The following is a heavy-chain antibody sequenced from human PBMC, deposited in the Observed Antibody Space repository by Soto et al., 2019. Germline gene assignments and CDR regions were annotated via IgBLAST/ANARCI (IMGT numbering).Heavy chain of an antibody. CDR2: ISGSGGST. V-gene: IGHV3-23*01. J-gene: IGHJ4*02. D-gene: IGHD3-22*01. CDR1: GFTFSSYA. Sequence: EVQLLESGGGLVQPGGSLRLSCAASGFTFSSYAMSWVRQAPGKGLEWVSAISGSGGSTYYADSVKGRFTISRDNSKNTLYLQMNSLRAEDTDVYYCAKEGEGVVVITTAFDYWGQGTLVTVSS. CDR3: AKEGEGVVVITTAFDY.